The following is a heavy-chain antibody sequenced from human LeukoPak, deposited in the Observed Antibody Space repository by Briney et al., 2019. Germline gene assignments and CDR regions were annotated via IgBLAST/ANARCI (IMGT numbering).Heavy chain of an antibody. Sequence: SETLSLTCTVSGGSISSSPYYWAWIRQPPGRGLEWIGSIYYRGNTYHNPSLKSRVTIYVDPSKNQFSLSVISVTAADTAVYFCARPTTGPVTQGYDSWGQGILVTVAS. V-gene: IGHV4-39*01. CDR3: ARPTTGPVTQGYDS. CDR2: IYYRGNT. CDR1: GGSISSSPYY. J-gene: IGHJ4*02. D-gene: IGHD4-23*01.